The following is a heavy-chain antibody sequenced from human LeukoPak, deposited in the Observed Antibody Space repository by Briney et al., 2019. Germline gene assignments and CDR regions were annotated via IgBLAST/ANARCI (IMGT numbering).Heavy chain of an antibody. D-gene: IGHD3-22*01. V-gene: IGHV4-39*01. CDR1: GGSISSSSYY. CDR2: IYYSGST. J-gene: IGHJ3*02. Sequence: SETLSLTCTVSGGSISSSSYYWGWIRQPPGKGLEWIGSIYYSGSTYYSPSLKSRVTISVDTSGNQFSLNLTSVAAADTAVYSCARLPMIVGITEGDDDSDIWGEGIMVTVSS. CDR3: ARLPMIVGITEGDDDSDI.